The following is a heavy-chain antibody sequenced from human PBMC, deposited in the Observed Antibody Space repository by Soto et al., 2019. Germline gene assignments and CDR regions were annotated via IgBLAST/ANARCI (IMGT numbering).Heavy chain of an antibody. V-gene: IGHV1-18*01. CDR1: GYTFTSYG. Sequence: GASVKVSCKASGYTFTSYGISWVRQAPGQGLEWMGWISAYNGNTNYAQKLQGRVTITTDTSASTAYMELSSLRSEDTALYYCAREVATGGIAVAHFDYWGQGTLVTVSS. CDR2: ISAYNGNT. D-gene: IGHD6-19*01. CDR3: AREVATGGIAVAHFDY. J-gene: IGHJ4*02.